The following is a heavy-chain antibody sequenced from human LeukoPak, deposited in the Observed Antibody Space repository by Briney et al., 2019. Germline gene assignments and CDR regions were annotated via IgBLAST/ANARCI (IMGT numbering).Heavy chain of an antibody. Sequence: PGGSLRLSCAASGFTVSSNSMSWVRQAPGKGLEWVSGIYSGGSTYYADSVKGRFTISRANSKNTLYLQMNSLRAEDTAVYYCARDRVGATRYDAFDIWGQGTMVTVSS. V-gene: IGHV3-66*02. CDR1: GFTVSSNS. CDR2: IYSGGST. D-gene: IGHD1-26*01. J-gene: IGHJ3*02. CDR3: ARDRVGATRYDAFDI.